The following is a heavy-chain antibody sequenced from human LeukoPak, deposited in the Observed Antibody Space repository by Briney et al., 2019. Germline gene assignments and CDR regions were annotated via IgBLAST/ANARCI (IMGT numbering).Heavy chain of an antibody. CDR2: ISYDGSNK. V-gene: IGHV3-30*04. D-gene: IGHD4-17*01. J-gene: IGHJ6*02. CDR1: GFTFSSYA. CDR3: ASPTYGDNYYGMDV. Sequence: GRSLRLSCAASGFTFSSYAMHWVRQAPGKGLEWVAVISYDGSNKYYADSVKGRFTISRDNSKNTLYLQMNSLRAEDTAVYYCASPTYGDNYYGMDVWGQGTTVTVSS.